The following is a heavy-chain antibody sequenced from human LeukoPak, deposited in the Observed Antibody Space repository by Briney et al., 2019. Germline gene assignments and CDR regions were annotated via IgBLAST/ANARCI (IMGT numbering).Heavy chain of an antibody. CDR2: IYSGDNT. J-gene: IGHJ4*02. Sequence: GGSLRLSCAASGFTVSSNYMSWVRQAPGKGLEWVSLIYSGDNTYYADSVKGRFTISRDNSKNTLYLQMNSLTAEDTAVYYCATRSVAGSWSAFGYWGQGTLVTASS. D-gene: IGHD6-19*01. V-gene: IGHV3-53*01. CDR3: ATRSVAGSWSAFGY. CDR1: GFTVSSNY.